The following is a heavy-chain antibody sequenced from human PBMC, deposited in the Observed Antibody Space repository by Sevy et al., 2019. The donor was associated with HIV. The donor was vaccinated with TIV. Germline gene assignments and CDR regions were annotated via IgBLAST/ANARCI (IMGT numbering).Heavy chain of an antibody. D-gene: IGHD6-19*01. V-gene: IGHV3-33*01. CDR3: TRDYGSGYTFY. CDR2: IWYDGSKK. CDR1: GLTFSSAG. Sequence: GGSLRLSCAASGLTFSSAGMHWVRQAPGKGLEWVAIIWYDGSKKYYADSVKGRFTISRDNSKNTVSLQMDSLRVEDTALYYCTRDYGSGYTFYWGHGTLVTVSS. J-gene: IGHJ4*01.